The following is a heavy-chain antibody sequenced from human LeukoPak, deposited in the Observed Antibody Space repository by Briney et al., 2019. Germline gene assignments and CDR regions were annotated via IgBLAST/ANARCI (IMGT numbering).Heavy chain of an antibody. V-gene: IGHV3-48*04. CDR1: GFSFSSYS. J-gene: IGHJ4*02. CDR3: ARSYGHSIDY. D-gene: IGHD3-10*01. CDR2: IDSSRSTI. Sequence: GGSLRLSCVASGFSFSSYSMNWVRQAPGKGLEWVSFIDSSRSTIFYADSVKGRFTISRDNAQNSLYLQMNNLRAEDTAVYYCARSYGHSIDYWGQGTLVTVSS.